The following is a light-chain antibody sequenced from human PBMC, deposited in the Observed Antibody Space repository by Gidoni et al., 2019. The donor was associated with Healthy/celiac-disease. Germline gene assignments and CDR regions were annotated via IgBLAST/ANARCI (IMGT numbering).Light chain of an antibody. V-gene: IGLV2-11*01. CDR3: CSYAGSLVV. CDR2: DVS. CDR1: SSDVGGYNY. Sequence: QSALTQPRSVSGSPGQSVTISCTGTSSDVGGYNYVSWYQQHPGKAPKLMIYDVSKRPSGVPERFSGSKSGTTASLTISGLQAEDEADYYCCSYAGSLVVFGGGTKLTVL. J-gene: IGLJ2*01.